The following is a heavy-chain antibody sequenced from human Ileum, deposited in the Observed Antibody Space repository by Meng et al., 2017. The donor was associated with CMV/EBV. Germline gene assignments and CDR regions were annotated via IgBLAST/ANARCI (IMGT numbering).Heavy chain of an antibody. CDR2: INTNTGNP. D-gene: IGHD7-27*01. Sequence: TCKATGYTFTRYVMNWVRQAPGQGLGWIGWINTNTGNPLYAQGFTGRFVFSLDTSVSTAYLQISSLKAEDTAVYYCARDQPGEGADYWGQGTLVTVSS. V-gene: IGHV7-4-1*02. J-gene: IGHJ4*02. CDR1: GYTFTRYV. CDR3: ARDQPGEGADY.